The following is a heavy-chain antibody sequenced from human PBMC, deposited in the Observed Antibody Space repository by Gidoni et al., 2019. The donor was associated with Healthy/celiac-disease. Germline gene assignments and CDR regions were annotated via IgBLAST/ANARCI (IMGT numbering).Heavy chain of an antibody. CDR1: GGSISSYY. CDR2: IYYSGST. V-gene: IGHV4-59*08. CDR3: ARIGRGIPLAAFDI. D-gene: IGHD5-18*01. Sequence: QVQLQESGPGLVKPSEPLSLTCTVSGGSISSYYWSWIRQPPGKGLEWIGYIYYSGSTNYNPSLKSRVTISVDTSKNQFSLKLSSVTAADTAVYYCARIGRGIPLAAFDIWGQGTMVTVSS. J-gene: IGHJ3*02.